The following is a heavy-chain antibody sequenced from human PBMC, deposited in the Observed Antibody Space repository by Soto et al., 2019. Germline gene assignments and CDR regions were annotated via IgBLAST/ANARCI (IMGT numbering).Heavy chain of an antibody. J-gene: IGHJ4*02. CDR2: IYYSGST. D-gene: IGHD3-16*01. CDR1: GGPISSYY. CDR3: AVGDEGELAY. Sequence: PEPLSLTCTVSGGPISSYYWSWFRQPPGKGLEWIGYIYYSGSTNYNPSLKSRVTISVDTSKNQFSLKLSSVTAADTAVYYCAVGDEGELAYWGEGTVVSISS. V-gene: IGHV4-59*08.